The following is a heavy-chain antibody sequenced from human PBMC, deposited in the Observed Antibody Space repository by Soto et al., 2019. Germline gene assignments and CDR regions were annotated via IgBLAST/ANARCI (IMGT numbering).Heavy chain of an antibody. D-gene: IGHD3-16*01. CDR3: ARAVARGGNFDY. Sequence: QVQLQESGPGLVKPSQTLSLTCTVSGGSISSGGYYWSWLRQHPGKGLEWIGYIYYSGSTCYNPSLKSRVTISVDTCKNQFSLKLSSVTAADTAVYYCARAVARGGNFDYWGQGTLVTVSS. V-gene: IGHV4-31*03. CDR2: IYYSGST. J-gene: IGHJ4*02. CDR1: GGSISSGGYY.